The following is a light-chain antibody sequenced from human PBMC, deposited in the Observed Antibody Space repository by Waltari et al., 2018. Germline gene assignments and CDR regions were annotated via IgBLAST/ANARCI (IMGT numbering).Light chain of an antibody. CDR2: DAS. Sequence: DIQMTQSPSTLSASVGDRVTITCRASQSISSWLAWYQQKPGKAPKLLIYDASRLESGVPSRFSGSGYGTEFTLTISSLQPDDFATYYCQQYNSYSRTFGQGTKVEIK. CDR1: QSISSW. CDR3: QQYNSYSRT. J-gene: IGKJ1*01. V-gene: IGKV1-5*01.